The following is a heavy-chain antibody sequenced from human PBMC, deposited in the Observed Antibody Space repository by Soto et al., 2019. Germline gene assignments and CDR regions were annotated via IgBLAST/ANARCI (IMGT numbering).Heavy chain of an antibody. Sequence: GGSLRLSCAASGFTFSSYSMNWVRQAPGKGLEWVSYISSSSSTIYYADSVKGRFTISRDNAKNSLYLQMNSLRDEDTAVYYCARGGIAAAGTDNSFDPWGQGTLVTVSS. V-gene: IGHV3-48*02. CDR1: GFTFSSYS. CDR2: ISSSSSTI. CDR3: ARGGIAAAGTDNSFDP. D-gene: IGHD6-13*01. J-gene: IGHJ5*02.